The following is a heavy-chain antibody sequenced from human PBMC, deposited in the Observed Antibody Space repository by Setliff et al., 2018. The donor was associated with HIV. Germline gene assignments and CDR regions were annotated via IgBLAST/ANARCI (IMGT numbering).Heavy chain of an antibody. CDR3: ARRAVQDGSVTSSNWFES. V-gene: IGHV4-39*06. CDR2: ISSSGNT. CDR1: GGSISSTSYY. Sequence: PSETLSLTCTVSGGSISSTSYYWGWIRQPPGTGLEWIGSISSSGNTYYNPSLTSRVTMSADTPNNRFALKLSSVTAADTAVYYCARRAVQDGSVTSSNWFESWGQGTLVTV. D-gene: IGHD2-2*01. J-gene: IGHJ5*01.